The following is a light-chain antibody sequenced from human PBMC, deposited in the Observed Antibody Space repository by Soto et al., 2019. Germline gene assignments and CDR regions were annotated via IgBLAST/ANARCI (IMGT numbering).Light chain of an antibody. CDR1: SSDVGSYNF. CDR3: CSYAGSSTWV. Sequence: QSALTQPASVSGSPGQSITISCTGSSSDVGSYNFVSWHQQHPGKAPKLMIYEGSKRPSGVSNRFSGSKSGNTASLTISGRQAEDAAEYSCCSYAGSSTWVFGGGTQLTGL. CDR2: EGS. V-gene: IGLV2-23*01. J-gene: IGLJ3*02.